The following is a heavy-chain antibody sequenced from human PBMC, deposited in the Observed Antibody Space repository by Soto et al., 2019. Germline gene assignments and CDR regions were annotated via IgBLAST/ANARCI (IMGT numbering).Heavy chain of an antibody. V-gene: IGHV1-2*02. D-gene: IGHD3-3*01. CDR2: INPNSGDT. J-gene: IGHJ5*02. CDR1: GYTFTAYY. CDR3: ARDFLGSTSFWFDP. Sequence: QVHLVQSGAEVKKPGASVKVSCQASGYTFTAYYLHWVRQAPGQGLEWMGWINPNSGDTNYAQNFQGRVTMSRDTSINTAYMELSSLRSDDTAVYYCARDFLGSTSFWFDPWGQGTLVTVSS.